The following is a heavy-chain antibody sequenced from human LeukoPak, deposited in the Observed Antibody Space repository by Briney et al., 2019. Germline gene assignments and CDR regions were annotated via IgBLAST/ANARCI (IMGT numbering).Heavy chain of an antibody. V-gene: IGHV3-74*01. CDR1: SLTFSIYC. Sequence: PGVSLRLSWAPSSLTFSIYCMHWARRAPGKGLVWVSRINNEETATKYADSVQGPFTISRDNANNMLYLQMDSLRAEDTAVYYCARESTVGPIQRDALDIWGQGTMVTVSS. CDR2: INNEETAT. CDR3: ARESTVGPIQRDALDI. J-gene: IGHJ3*02. D-gene: IGHD1-26*01.